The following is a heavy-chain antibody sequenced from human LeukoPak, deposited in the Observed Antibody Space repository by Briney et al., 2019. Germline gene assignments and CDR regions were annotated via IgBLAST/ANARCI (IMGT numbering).Heavy chain of an antibody. D-gene: IGHD4-17*01. CDR1: GYTFIDYG. J-gene: IGHJ4*02. Sequence: GASVKVSCKASGYTFIDYGISWVRQVPGQGLEWMGWISGYNSNTDYIQKFQGRVTMTTDTSTSTAYMELTSLRSDDTAVYYCARAGATMTTHFNSWGQGTLVIVSS. CDR3: ARAGATMTTHFNS. V-gene: IGHV1-18*01. CDR2: ISGYNSNT.